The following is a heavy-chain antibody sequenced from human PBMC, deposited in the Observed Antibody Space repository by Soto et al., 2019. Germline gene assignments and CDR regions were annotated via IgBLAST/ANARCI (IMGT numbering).Heavy chain of an antibody. CDR2: INPSGGST. Sequence: ASVKVSCKASGYTFTSYYMHWVRQAPGQGLEWMGIINPSGGSTSYAQKFQGRVTMTRDTSTSTVYMELSSLRSEDTAVYYCARDPVTYYYDSSGHEIDYWGQGTLVTVSS. CDR1: GYTFTSYY. CDR3: ARDPVTYYYDSSGHEIDY. J-gene: IGHJ4*02. V-gene: IGHV1-46*01. D-gene: IGHD3-22*01.